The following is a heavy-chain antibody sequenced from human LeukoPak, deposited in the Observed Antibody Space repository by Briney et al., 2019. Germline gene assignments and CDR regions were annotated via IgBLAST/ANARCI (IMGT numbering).Heavy chain of an antibody. D-gene: IGHD6-13*01. Sequence: PSETLSLTCTVSGGSISSYYWSWIRQPPGKGLEWIGYIYYSGSTNYNPSLKSRVTISVDTSKNQFSLKLSSVTAADTAVYYCARYSSSWYGVDYWGRGTLVTVSS. J-gene: IGHJ4*02. V-gene: IGHV4-59*01. CDR1: GGSISSYY. CDR3: ARYSSSWYGVDY. CDR2: IYYSGST.